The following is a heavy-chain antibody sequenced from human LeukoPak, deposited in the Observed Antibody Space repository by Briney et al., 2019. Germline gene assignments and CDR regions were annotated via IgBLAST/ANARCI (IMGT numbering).Heavy chain of an antibody. CDR1: GFTFSDYG. Sequence: GGSLRLSCAASGFTFSDYGMNWVRQSPGKGLEWVSSISTTSSYIYYADSLKGRFTISRDNAKNSLYLQMNSLRTEDTAVYNCVRGQSNFGHNADLDYWGQGTLVTVSS. D-gene: IGHD2-8*01. V-gene: IGHV3-21*06. CDR2: ISTTSSYI. CDR3: VRGQSNFGHNADLDY. J-gene: IGHJ4*02.